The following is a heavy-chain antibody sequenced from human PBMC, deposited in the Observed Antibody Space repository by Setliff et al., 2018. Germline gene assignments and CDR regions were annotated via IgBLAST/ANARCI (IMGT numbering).Heavy chain of an antibody. V-gene: IGHV4-38-2*01. Sequence: SETPSLTCAVFDFPVSGVYYWGWIRQPPGKGLEWIANVYYRGSTHYNPSLESRVTMSFDTSKNQFSLKLSSVTAADTAVYYCARTSTGRYFDVWGRGTLVTVSS. D-gene: IGHD2-8*02. J-gene: IGHJ2*01. CDR1: DFPVSGVYY. CDR3: ARTSTGRYFDV. CDR2: VYYRGST.